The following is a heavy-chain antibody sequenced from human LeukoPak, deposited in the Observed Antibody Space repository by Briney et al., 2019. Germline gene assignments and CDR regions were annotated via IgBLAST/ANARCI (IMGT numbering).Heavy chain of an antibody. D-gene: IGHD1-26*01. J-gene: IGHJ5*02. CDR1: GYAFTSYD. CDR2: MRDNSGNT. V-gene: IGHV1-8*01. CDR3: ARGSGSYPRSNWFDH. Sequence: WASVKLSCNASGYAFTSYDINWVRHATGHGLEWMGWMRDNSGNTGYAQKFQGRVTMTRNTSITTDSMELSSLRSEDTAVYYCARGSGSYPRSNWFDHWGQGTLVTVSS.